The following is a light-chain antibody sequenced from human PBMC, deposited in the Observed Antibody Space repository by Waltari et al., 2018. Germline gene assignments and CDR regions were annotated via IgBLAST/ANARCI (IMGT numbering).Light chain of an antibody. Sequence: DTVMTQSPGTLSVSPGDRVILSCRASQSVSIELAWYQQRPGQTPRLRIYGASTRVTGLPARFSGSGSGTEFTLTISSLQSEDFGLYYCQQYDNWPLTFGGGTKVEIK. CDR3: QQYDNWPLT. J-gene: IGKJ4*01. V-gene: IGKV3-15*01. CDR2: GAS. CDR1: QSVSIE.